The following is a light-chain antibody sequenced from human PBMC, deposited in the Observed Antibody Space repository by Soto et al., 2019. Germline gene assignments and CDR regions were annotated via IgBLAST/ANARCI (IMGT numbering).Light chain of an antibody. CDR2: DAS. J-gene: IGKJ4*01. CDR1: QTVRNNY. CDR3: QQFSSYPLT. V-gene: IGKV3-20*01. Sequence: EFGLTQSPGTLSLSPGERATLSCRASQTVRNNYLASYQQKPGQAPRLLIYDASSRATGIPDRFSGGGSGTDFTLTISRLEPEDFAVYYCQQFSSYPLTVGGGTKVEIK.